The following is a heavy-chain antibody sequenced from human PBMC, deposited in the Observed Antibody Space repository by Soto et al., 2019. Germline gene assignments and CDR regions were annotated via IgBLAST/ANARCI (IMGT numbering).Heavy chain of an antibody. Sequence: SETLSLTCTVSGGSISSSSYYWGWIRQPPGKGLEWIGSIYYSGSTYYNPSLKSRVTISVDTSKNQFSLKLSSVTAADTAVYYCASFYDSWSGYHPEYYYYGMDVWGQGTTVTVSS. CDR3: ASFYDSWSGYHPEYYYYGMDV. J-gene: IGHJ6*02. V-gene: IGHV4-39*01. CDR1: GGSISSSSYY. CDR2: IYYSGST. D-gene: IGHD3-3*01.